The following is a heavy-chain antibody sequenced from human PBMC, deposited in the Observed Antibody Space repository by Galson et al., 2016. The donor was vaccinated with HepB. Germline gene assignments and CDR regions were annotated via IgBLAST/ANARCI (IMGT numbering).Heavy chain of an antibody. J-gene: IGHJ6*02. CDR3: ARFVCTTCFNFYYYGMDV. CDR2: MNQDGSER. Sequence: SLRLSCAASGFTFSSYYMSWVRQVPGKGLEWVANMNQDGSERFYMDAGRGRFTISRDNAKNSLYLQMNSLRAEDTAVYYCARFVCTTCFNFYYYGMDVSGQGTTVTVSS. CDR1: GFTFSSYY. V-gene: IGHV3-7*01. D-gene: IGHD2-2*01.